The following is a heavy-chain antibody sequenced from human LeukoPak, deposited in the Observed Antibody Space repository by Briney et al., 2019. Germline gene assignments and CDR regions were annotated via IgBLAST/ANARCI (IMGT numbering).Heavy chain of an antibody. CDR3: VHSSGYYSFDY. J-gene: IGHJ4*02. CDR2: IYHSGST. CDR1: GGSISSSNW. Sequence: SGTLSLTCTVSGGSISSSNWWSWVRQPPGTGLEWIGEIYHSGSTNYNPSLKSRVTISVDKSKNQFSLKLSSVTAADTAVYYCVHSSGYYSFDYWGQGTLVTVSS. V-gene: IGHV4-4*02. D-gene: IGHD3-22*01.